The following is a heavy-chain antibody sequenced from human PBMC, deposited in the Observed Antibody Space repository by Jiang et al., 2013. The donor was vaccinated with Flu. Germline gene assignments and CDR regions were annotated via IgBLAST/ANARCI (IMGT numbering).Heavy chain of an antibody. CDR2: IYPGDSDT. V-gene: IGHV5-51*01. D-gene: IGHD4-17*01. Sequence: KGLEWMGIIYPGDSDTRYSPSFQGQVTISADKSISTAYLQWSSLKASDTAMYYCARGGYTVTEPVGDAFDIWGQGTMVTVSS. CDR3: ARGGYTVTEPVGDAFDI. J-gene: IGHJ3*02.